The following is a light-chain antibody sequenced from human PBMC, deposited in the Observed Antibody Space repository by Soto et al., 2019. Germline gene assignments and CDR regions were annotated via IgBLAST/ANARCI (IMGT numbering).Light chain of an antibody. CDR1: SSDVGAYNF. CDR2: EGT. CDR3: CSYAGRSTLYV. J-gene: IGLJ1*01. Sequence: QSALTQPASVSGSPGQSITISCTGSSSDVGAYNFVSWYQHHPGRAPKLMIYEGTKRPSGVSNRFSGSKSGNTASLTISGLQAEDEADYYCCSYAGRSTLYVFGTGTKVTVL. V-gene: IGLV2-23*01.